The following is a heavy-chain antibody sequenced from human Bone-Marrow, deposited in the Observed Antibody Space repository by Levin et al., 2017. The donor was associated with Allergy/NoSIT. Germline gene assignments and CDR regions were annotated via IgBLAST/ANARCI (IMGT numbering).Heavy chain of an antibody. Sequence: GESLKISCAASGFTFSSYGMHWVRQAPGKGLEWVAVISYDGSNKYYADSVKGRFTISRDNSKNTLYLQMNSLRAEDTAVYYCAKAGIAVVGGDYYYYMDGWGKGTTVTVSS. J-gene: IGHJ6*03. CDR1: GFTFSSYG. CDR3: AKAGIAVVGGDYYYYMDG. D-gene: IGHD6-19*01. CDR2: ISYDGSNK. V-gene: IGHV3-30*18.